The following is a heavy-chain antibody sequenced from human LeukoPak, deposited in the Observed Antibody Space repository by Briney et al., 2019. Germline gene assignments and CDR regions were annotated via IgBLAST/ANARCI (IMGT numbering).Heavy chain of an antibody. CDR2: ISYDGSNK. J-gene: IGHJ4*02. CDR1: GFTFSSYG. Sequence: GSLRLSCAASGFTFSSYGMHWVRQAPGKGLEWVAVISYDGSNKYYTDSVKGRFTISRDNSKNTLYLQVNSLRTEDTAVYYCAKDRVGATPGGYFDYWGQGTLVTVSS. V-gene: IGHV3-30*18. D-gene: IGHD1-26*01. CDR3: AKDRVGATPGGYFDY.